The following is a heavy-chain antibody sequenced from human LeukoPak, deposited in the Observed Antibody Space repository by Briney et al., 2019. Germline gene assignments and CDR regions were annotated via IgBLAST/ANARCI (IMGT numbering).Heavy chain of an antibody. Sequence: PSETLSLTCCVSGESFNGYYWTWIRQSPGKGLEWIGEINDIGHTNYNSALKSRVTILLDTSKKQFSLRLSSVTAADTAVYYCARGEGNDYVWGSFYYYLDVWGKGTTVTVS. D-gene: IGHD3-16*01. CDR3: ARGEGNDYVWGSFYYYLDV. CDR2: INDIGHT. CDR1: GESFNGYY. V-gene: IGHV4-34*01. J-gene: IGHJ6*03.